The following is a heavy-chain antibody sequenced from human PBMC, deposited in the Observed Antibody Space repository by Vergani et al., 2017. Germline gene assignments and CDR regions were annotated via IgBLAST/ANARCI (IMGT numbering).Heavy chain of an antibody. J-gene: IGHJ4*02. CDR3: ARAKSIAAHSDY. Sequence: QLQLQESGPGLVKPSETLSLTCTVSGGSISSSSYYWGWIRQPPGKGLEWIGSIYYSGSTYYNPSLKSRVTISVDTSKNQFSLKLSSVTAADTAVYYCARAKSIAAHSDYWGQGTLVTVSS. V-gene: IGHV4-39*07. D-gene: IGHD6-6*01. CDR1: GGSISSSSYY. CDR2: IYYSGST.